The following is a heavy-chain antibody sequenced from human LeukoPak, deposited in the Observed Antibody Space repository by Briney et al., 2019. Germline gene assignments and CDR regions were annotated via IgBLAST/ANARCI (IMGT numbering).Heavy chain of an antibody. Sequence: SQTLSLTCAISGDSVSSNCAAWNWIRPSPSRGLEWLGRTYYRSKWYNDYAVSVKSRITINPDTSKNQFSLRLNSVTPEDTAVYYCASGIVATYYYYMDVWGKGTTVTVSS. J-gene: IGHJ6*03. CDR3: ASGIVATYYYYMDV. V-gene: IGHV6-1*01. CDR1: GDSVSSNCAA. CDR2: TYYRSKWYN. D-gene: IGHD5-12*01.